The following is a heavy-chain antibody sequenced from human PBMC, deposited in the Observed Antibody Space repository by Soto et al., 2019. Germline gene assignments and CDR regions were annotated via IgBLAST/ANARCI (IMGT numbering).Heavy chain of an antibody. V-gene: IGHV4-31*03. Sequence: QVQLQESGPGLVKPSQTLSLTCTVSGRSISSGGYYWSWIRQHPGKGLEWIGDIYYSGSTYYNPSLKSRVTMSVDTSKNRFCLKLSSVTAADTAEYYCERDASEGSGDLAYDIWGQGTMVTVSS. J-gene: IGHJ3*02. CDR2: IYYSGST. D-gene: IGHD3-10*01. CDR3: ERDASEGSGDLAYDI. CDR1: GRSISSGGYY.